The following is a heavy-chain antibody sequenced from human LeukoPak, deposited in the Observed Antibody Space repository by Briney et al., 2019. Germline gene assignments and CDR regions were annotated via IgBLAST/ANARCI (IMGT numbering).Heavy chain of an antibody. J-gene: IGHJ6*02. V-gene: IGHV1-8*01. CDR3: ARDQIQEMGPYCSGGSCCSRYYYYGMDV. CDR2: MNPNNGNT. Sequence: GASVKVSCKASGYTFTSYDINWVRQATGQGLEWMGWMNPNNGNTDYAQKFQGRVTITADKSTSTAYMELSSLRSEDTAVYYCARDQIQEMGPYCSGGSCCSRYYYYGMDVWGQGTTVTVSS. CDR1: GYTFTSYD. D-gene: IGHD2-15*01.